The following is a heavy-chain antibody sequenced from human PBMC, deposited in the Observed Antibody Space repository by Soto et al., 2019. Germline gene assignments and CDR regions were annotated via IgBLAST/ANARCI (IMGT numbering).Heavy chain of an antibody. CDR2: ISSSGSTI. D-gene: IGHD2-2*01. V-gene: IGHV3-48*03. CDR3: AREQFGSTSCLDY. J-gene: IGHJ4*02. Sequence: EVQLVESGGGLVQPGGSLRLSCAASGFTFSSYEMNWVRQAPGKGLEWVSYISSSGSTIYYADSVKGRFTISRDNAKNSLYLQMNSLRAEDTAVYYCAREQFGSTSCLDYWGQGTLVTASA. CDR1: GFTFSSYE.